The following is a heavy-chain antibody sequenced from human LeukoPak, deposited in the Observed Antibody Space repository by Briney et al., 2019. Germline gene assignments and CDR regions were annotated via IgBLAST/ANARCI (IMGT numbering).Heavy chain of an antibody. D-gene: IGHD1-1*01. V-gene: IGHV4-39*01. J-gene: IGHJ4*02. CDR3: ARLSPDGTDY. CDR1: GGSISSSSYY. Sequence: SETLSLTCTVSGGSISSSSYYWGWIRQPPGKGLEWIGSIYYSGSTYYNPSLKSRVTISVDTSKNQFSLKLSSVTASDTAVYYCARLSPDGTDYWGQGTLVTVSS. CDR2: IYYSGST.